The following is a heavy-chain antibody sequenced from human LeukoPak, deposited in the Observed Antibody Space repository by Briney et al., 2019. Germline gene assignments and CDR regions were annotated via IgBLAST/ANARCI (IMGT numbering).Heavy chain of an antibody. Sequence: QAGGSLRLSCVVSGISLSNYAMTWVRQAPGKGLEWVSYISERGGSTTYADSVKGRFTISRDTSLNTLYLQMNNLRAEDTAVYFCAKPGVFIRGILLIGYHQEAFHYDFWGQGVLVTVSS. D-gene: IGHD3-10*01. CDR3: AKPGVFIRGILLIGYHQEAFHYDF. V-gene: IGHV3-23*01. CDR2: ISERGGST. J-gene: IGHJ4*02. CDR1: GISLSNYA.